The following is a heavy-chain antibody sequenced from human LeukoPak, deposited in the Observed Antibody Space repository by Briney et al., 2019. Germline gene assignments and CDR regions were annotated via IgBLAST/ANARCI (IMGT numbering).Heavy chain of an antibody. CDR1: GFTFSRYT. Sequence: GGSLRLSCTASGFTFSRYTMSWVRQSPGRGMEWVSAVTGRGDDTDSADSVKGRFTVSRDNSRNTLYLQMNSLRVEDTAVYYCAKSSGDWLSPFDYWGQGTLVADSS. J-gene: IGHJ4*02. D-gene: IGHD2-21*02. CDR3: AKSSGDWLSPFDY. V-gene: IGHV3-23*01. CDR2: VTGRGDDT.